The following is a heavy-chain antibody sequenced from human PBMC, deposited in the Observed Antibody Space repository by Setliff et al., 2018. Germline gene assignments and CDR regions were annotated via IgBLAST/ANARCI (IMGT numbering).Heavy chain of an antibody. J-gene: IGHJ4*02. CDR2: INPHGSEK. CDR1: GGSISSGSYY. V-gene: IGHV3-7*03. D-gene: IGHD3-10*01. CDR3: ATARRGYHYGSGSLFDD. Sequence: PSETLSLTCSVSGGSISSGSYYWGWVRQAPGKGLEWLASINPHGSEKYYADSVKGRFTISRDNAKNSLSLQMNNLRTDDTALYYCATARRGYHYGSGSLFDDWGQGTLVTVSS.